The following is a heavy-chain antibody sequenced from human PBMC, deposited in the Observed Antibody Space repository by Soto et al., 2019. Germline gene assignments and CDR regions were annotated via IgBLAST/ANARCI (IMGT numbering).Heavy chain of an antibody. J-gene: IGHJ6*02. D-gene: IGHD6-19*01. CDR3: ARVLGYIWQWLTGDYYYYGMDV. V-gene: IGHV4-59*01. Sequence: SETLSLTCTVSGGSISSYYWSWIRQPPGKGLEWIGYIYYSGSTNYNPSLKSRVTISVDTSKNQFSLKLSSVTAADTAVYYCARVLGYIWQWLTGDYYYYGMDVWGQGTTVTV. CDR2: IYYSGST. CDR1: GGSISSYY.